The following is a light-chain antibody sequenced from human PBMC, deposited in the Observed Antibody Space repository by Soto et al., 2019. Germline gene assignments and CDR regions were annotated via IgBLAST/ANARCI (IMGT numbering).Light chain of an antibody. CDR1: QSISRY. Sequence: IVLTQSPGTLSLSPGERTTLSCRASQSISRYSAWYQQKPGQGPRLLIYGASSRATGTPDRFSGSGSGTDFPLTINRLEPEDFALYYCQQYGSSPPTFGQGTKVEIK. CDR2: GAS. CDR3: QQYGSSPPT. V-gene: IGKV3-20*01. J-gene: IGKJ1*01.